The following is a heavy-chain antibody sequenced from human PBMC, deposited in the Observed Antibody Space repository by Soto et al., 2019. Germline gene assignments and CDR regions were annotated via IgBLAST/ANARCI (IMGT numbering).Heavy chain of an antibody. J-gene: IGHJ3*02. Sequence: QVQLQESGPGLVKPSETLSLTCTVSGDSISSSNYYWGWIRQPPGMGLEWIVSLYYTGSSSYNPSLKSRVTMSVDTSKNEFSLKQSSVTAPDTAVYYCARRRPAGVLEDAFDIWGLGTMVTVSA. CDR2: LYYTGSS. D-gene: IGHD6-19*01. CDR1: GDSISSSNYY. V-gene: IGHV4-39*01. CDR3: ARRRPAGVLEDAFDI.